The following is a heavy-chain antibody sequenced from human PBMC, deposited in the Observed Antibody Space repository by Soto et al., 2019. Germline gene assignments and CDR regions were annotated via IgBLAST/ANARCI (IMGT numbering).Heavy chain of an antibody. V-gene: IGHV4-59*08. CDR1: GGSINHYY. D-gene: IGHD1-26*01. CDR2: IYYSGTT. Sequence: SETLSLPCSDSGGSINHYYCTWLRQPPGKGLEWMGYIYYSGTTTNYNPSLKSRVTLSVDTSKNQFSLKLSSVTAADTAVYYCARLGGSYAVPHFDYWGQGTLVTVSS. J-gene: IGHJ4*02. CDR3: ARLGGSYAVPHFDY.